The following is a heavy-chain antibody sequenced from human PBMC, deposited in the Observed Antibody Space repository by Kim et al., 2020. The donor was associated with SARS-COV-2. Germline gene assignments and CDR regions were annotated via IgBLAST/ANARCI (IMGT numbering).Heavy chain of an antibody. V-gene: IGHV4-31*03. CDR2: IYYSGST. D-gene: IGHD3-10*01. CDR1: GGSISSGGYY. Sequence: SETLSLTCTVSGGSISSGGYYWSWIRQHPGKGLEWIGYIYYSGSTYYNPSLKSRVTISVDTSKNQFSLKLSSVTAADTAVYYCARDTHTPREVRGVMTYYYGMDVWGQGTTVTVSS. J-gene: IGHJ6*02. CDR3: ARDTHTPREVRGVMTYYYGMDV.